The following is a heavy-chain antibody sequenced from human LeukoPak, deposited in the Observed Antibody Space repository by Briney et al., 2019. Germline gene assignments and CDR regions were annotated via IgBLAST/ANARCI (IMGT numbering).Heavy chain of an antibody. D-gene: IGHD3-22*01. CDR1: GYTFTSYD. CDR2: MNPNSGNT. J-gene: IGHJ4*02. Sequence: GASVKVSCKASGYTFTSYDINWVRQATGQGLEWMGWMNPNSGNTGYAQKFQGRVTMTRNTSISTAYMELSSLRSEDTAVYYCARFAAGYYYDSSGYSDYWGQGTLVTVSS. V-gene: IGHV1-8*01. CDR3: ARFAAGYYYDSSGYSDY.